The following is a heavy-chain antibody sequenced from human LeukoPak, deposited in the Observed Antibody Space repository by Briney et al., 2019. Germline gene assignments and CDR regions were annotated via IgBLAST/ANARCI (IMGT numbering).Heavy chain of an antibody. D-gene: IGHD3-10*01. Sequence: GGSLRLSCAASGFTFSTYSMNWVRQAPGKGLEWVSYIGANSAIFYADSVRGRFTISRDNAKNSLSLQMNSLRDDDTAVYYCAREGYYGAFDIWGQGTMVTVSS. J-gene: IGHJ3*02. CDR3: AREGYYGAFDI. CDR2: IGANSAI. V-gene: IGHV3-48*02. CDR1: GFTFSTYS.